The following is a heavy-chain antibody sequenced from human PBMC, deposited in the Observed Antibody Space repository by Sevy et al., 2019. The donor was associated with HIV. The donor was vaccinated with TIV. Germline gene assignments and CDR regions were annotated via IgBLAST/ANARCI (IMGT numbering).Heavy chain of an antibody. CDR3: AKEKHYDSSYAMDV. V-gene: IGHV3-23*01. Sequence: GGSLRLSCAASGFSFTNYAISWVRQAPGKGLEWVSVITSDGYSTYYADSVKGRFTISRDNSKNTMILQMNSLRAEDTAVYYCAKEKHYDSSYAMDVWGQGTTVTVSS. J-gene: IGHJ6*02. D-gene: IGHD3-22*01. CDR1: GFSFTNYA. CDR2: ITSDGYST.